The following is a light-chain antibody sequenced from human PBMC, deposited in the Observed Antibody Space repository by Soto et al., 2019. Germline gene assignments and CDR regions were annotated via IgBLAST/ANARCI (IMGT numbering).Light chain of an antibody. CDR1: QRISSSH. Sequence: IVLTQSPGTLSLSPGERATLSCRASQRISSSHLAWYQQKPGQAPRLLIYGAFNRATGIPDRFSGSGSGTDFTLTISRLEPEDFAVYYCQHYGASPYTFGQGTELEIK. CDR2: GAF. V-gene: IGKV3-20*01. J-gene: IGKJ2*01. CDR3: QHYGASPYT.